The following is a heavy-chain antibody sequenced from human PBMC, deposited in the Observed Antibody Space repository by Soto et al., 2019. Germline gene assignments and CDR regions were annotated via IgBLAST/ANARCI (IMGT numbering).Heavy chain of an antibody. Sequence: QVQLVQSGAEEKQPGGSVKVSCKAYGYSFSNRYVVWVRQAPGQGLEWMGVINPAGGSTSYAQKSMTSVTSTRDMFASPVYLVLMSVRSQETAVFYCGTVDGTYYDSWAGQWVGRFDFWGQGTQVTVSS. D-gene: IGHD3-3*01. V-gene: IGHV1-46*01. CDR3: GTVDGTYYDSWAGQWVGRFDF. J-gene: IGHJ4*02. CDR2: INPAGGST. CDR1: GYSFSNRY.